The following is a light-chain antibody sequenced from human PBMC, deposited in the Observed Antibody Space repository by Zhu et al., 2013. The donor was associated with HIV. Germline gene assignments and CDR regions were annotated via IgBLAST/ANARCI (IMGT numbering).Light chain of an antibody. V-gene: IGKV3-11*01. CDR1: QSVSSY. CDR2: DAS. Sequence: EIVLTQSPGTLSLSPMERATLSCRASQSVSSYLAWYQQKPGQAPRLLIYDASNRATGIPARFSGSGSGTDFTLTISSLEPEDFAVYYCQQRSNGITFGPGTKVDIK. J-gene: IGKJ3*01. CDR3: QQRSNGIT.